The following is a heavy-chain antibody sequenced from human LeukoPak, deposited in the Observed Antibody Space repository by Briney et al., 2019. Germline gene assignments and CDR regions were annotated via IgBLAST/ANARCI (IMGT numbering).Heavy chain of an antibody. CDR3: ARDYGA. Sequence: ALRLSCVASGFTFSRYWMHWVRQAPGKGLVWVSRINSDGYSTTYADSVKGRFTISRDNAKNTLYLQMNSLRADDTAVYYCARDYGAWGQGTLVTVSP. V-gene: IGHV3-74*01. CDR2: INSDGYST. J-gene: IGHJ5*02. CDR1: GFTFSRYW. D-gene: IGHD4/OR15-4a*01.